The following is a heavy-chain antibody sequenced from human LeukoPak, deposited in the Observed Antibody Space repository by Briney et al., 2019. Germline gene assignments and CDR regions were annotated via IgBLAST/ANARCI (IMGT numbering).Heavy chain of an antibody. CDR3: ARSYYGSGSYYPADYYYYYMDV. V-gene: IGHV1-69*05. J-gene: IGHJ6*03. CDR2: IIPIFGRA. Sequence: SVKVSCKASGGTFSSYAISWVRQAPGQGLEWMGGIIPIFGRANYAQKFQGRVTITTDESTSTAYMELSSLRSEDTAVYYCARSYYGSGSYYPADYYYYYMDVWGKGTTVTVSS. D-gene: IGHD3-10*01. CDR1: GGTFSSYA.